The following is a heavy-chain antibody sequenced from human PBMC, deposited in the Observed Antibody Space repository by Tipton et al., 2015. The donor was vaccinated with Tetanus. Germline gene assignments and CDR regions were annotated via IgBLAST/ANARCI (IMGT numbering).Heavy chain of an antibody. J-gene: IGHJ4*02. Sequence: SLRLSCAASGFDFRNYDMHWVRQAPGKGLEWVSLIGFRGNTHYADSVKGRFTISRDNSRNSLYLQMSSLRDDDTAMYYCVRDDSGRGSDSWGKGTLVTVSS. CDR1: GFDFRNYD. CDR3: VRDDSGRGSDS. V-gene: IGHV3-13*01. CDR2: IGFRGNT. D-gene: IGHD3-10*01.